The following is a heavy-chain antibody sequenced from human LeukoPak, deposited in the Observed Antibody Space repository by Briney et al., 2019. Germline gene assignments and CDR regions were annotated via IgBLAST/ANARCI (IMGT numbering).Heavy chain of an antibody. J-gene: IGHJ5*02. CDR2: INYSGST. V-gene: IGHV4-30-4*08. CDR1: GGSISSGDYY. Sequence: SETLSLTCTVSGGSISSGDYYWSWIRQPPGKGLEWIGYINYSGSTYYNPSLKSRVTISVDTSKNQFSLKLSSVTAADTAVYYCARVEVGATFDPWGQGTLVTVSS. CDR3: ARVEVGATFDP. D-gene: IGHD1-26*01.